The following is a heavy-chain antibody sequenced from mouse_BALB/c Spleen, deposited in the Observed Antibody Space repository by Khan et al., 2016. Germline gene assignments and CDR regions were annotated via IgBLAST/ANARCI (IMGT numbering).Heavy chain of an antibody. CDR2: ISSGSSTI. Sequence: EVELVESGGGLVQPGGSRKLSCAASGFTFSSFGMHWVRQAPEKGLEWVAYISSGSSTIYYADTVKGRFTISRDNPKNTLFLQMTSLRSEGTAMYYCARYAGAMDYWGQGTSVTVSS. J-gene: IGHJ4*01. CDR1: GFTFSSFG. V-gene: IGHV5-17*02. D-gene: IGHD4-1*01. CDR3: ARYAGAMDY.